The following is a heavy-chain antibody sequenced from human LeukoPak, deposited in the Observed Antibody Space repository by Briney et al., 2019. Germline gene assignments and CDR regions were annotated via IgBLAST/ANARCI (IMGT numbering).Heavy chain of an antibody. Sequence: PSQTLSLTCAVSGGSISTGDYYWSWIRQPPGRGLEWIGYIYYSGSTYYNPSLKSRVTLSVATSKNQFSLNLSSVTAADTAVYYCARATYQVVSRWFDPWGQGTLVTVSS. D-gene: IGHD2-2*01. J-gene: IGHJ5*02. CDR2: IYYSGST. CDR1: GGSISTGDYY. CDR3: ARATYQVVSRWFDP. V-gene: IGHV4-30-4*01.